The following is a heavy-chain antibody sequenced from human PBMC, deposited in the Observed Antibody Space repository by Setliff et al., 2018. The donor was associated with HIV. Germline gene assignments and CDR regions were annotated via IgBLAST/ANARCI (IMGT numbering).Heavy chain of an antibody. CDR1: GYTFTSYD. Sequence: ASVKVSCKASGYTFTSYDIYWVRQATGQGLEWMGWMNPNSGNTGYAQKFQGRVTMTRNTSISTAYMELSSLRSEDTAVYYCATALTANWNYEPHFDYWGQGSLVTVSS. V-gene: IGHV1-8*02. CDR2: MNPNSGNT. J-gene: IGHJ4*02. CDR3: ATALTANWNYEPHFDY. D-gene: IGHD1-7*01.